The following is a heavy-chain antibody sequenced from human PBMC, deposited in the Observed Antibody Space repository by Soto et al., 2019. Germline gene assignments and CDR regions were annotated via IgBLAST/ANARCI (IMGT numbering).Heavy chain of an antibody. CDR1: GYPLTYLY. D-gene: IGHD3-10*01. V-gene: IGHV1-2*02. J-gene: IGHJ4*02. CDR2: IDPCRGAS. CDR3: ARDTYGSLDY. Sequence: GAAVKVSCQRSGYPLTYLYFHWVRQAPGPGLEWMGWIDPCRGASRITQRFQGRFTLPMDTSTNTVYMELSSLRSDDTSVYFCARDTYGSLDYWGQGTLVTVSS.